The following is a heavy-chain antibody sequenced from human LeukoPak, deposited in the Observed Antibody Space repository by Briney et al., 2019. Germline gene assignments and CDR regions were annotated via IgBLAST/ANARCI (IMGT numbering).Heavy chain of an antibody. CDR2: IYSGGTT. CDR1: GFTVSSNY. V-gene: IGHV3-66*01. D-gene: IGHD3-16*01. CDR3: AREAGGMYAFDI. J-gene: IGHJ3*02. Sequence: GGSLRLSCAASGFTVSSNYMSWVRQAPGKGLEWVSIIYSGGTTYYADSVKGRFTISRDNSKNTLYLQMNSLRAEDTAVYYYAREAGGMYAFDIWGQGTMVTVSS.